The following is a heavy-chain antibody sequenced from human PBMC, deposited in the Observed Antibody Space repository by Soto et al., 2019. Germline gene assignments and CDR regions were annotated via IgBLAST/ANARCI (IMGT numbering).Heavy chain of an antibody. V-gene: IGHV3-23*01. CDR3: AKARCSTTNCYVPDY. CDR1: GFTFSTYT. Sequence: EVQLLESGGGLVQPGGSLRLSCVAYGFTFSTYTMSWVRQAPGKGLEWVSVISGSGGSPSYADSVQGRFSISRDNPKNTLYLQMNSLRGEDTAMYYCAKARCSTTNCYVPDYWGQGTLVTVSS. D-gene: IGHD2-2*01. CDR2: ISGSGGSP. J-gene: IGHJ4*02.